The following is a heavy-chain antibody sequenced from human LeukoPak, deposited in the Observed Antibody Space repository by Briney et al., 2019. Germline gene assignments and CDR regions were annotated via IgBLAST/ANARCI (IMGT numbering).Heavy chain of an antibody. J-gene: IGHJ4*02. CDR1: GFTFSSYW. D-gene: IGHD1-26*01. Sequence: GGSLRLSCAASGFTFSSYWMHWVRQAPGKGLVWVSRINSDGSSTSYADSAKGRFTISRDNAKNTLYLQMNSLRAEDTAVYYSARDRYSGSYSDYWGQGTLVTVSS. CDR3: ARDRYSGSYSDY. CDR2: INSDGSST. V-gene: IGHV3-74*01.